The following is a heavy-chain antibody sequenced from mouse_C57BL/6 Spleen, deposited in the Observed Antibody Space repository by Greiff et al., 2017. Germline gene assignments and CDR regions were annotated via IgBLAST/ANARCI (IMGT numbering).Heavy chain of an antibody. J-gene: IGHJ2*01. V-gene: IGHV1-80*01. CDR1: GYAFSSYW. CDR2: IYPGDGDT. Sequence: QVQLKESGAELVKPGASVKISCKASGYAFSSYWMNWVKQRPGKGLEWIGQIYPGDGDTNYNGKFKGKATLTADKSSSTAYMQLSSLTSEDSAVYFCARFYYGNYDYFDYWGQGTTLTVSS. D-gene: IGHD2-1*01. CDR3: ARFYYGNYDYFDY.